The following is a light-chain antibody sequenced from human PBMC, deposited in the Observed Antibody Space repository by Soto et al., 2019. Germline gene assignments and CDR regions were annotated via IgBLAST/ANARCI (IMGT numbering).Light chain of an antibody. V-gene: IGKV1-39*01. CDR3: QQSYSTPIT. CDR1: QSIISY. Sequence: DIQMTQSPSSLSASVGDRVTITCRASQSIISYLNWNQQKPGKAPKLLIYAASSLQSGVPSRFSGSGSGTDFTLTISSLQPEDFATYYCQQSYSTPITFGQGTRLEIK. J-gene: IGKJ5*01. CDR2: AAS.